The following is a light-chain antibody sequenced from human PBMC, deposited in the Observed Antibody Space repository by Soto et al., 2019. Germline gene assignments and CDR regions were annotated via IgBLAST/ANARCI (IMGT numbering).Light chain of an antibody. CDR3: QSYDSSLTGWV. CDR1: SSNIGANYA. J-gene: IGLJ1*01. V-gene: IGLV1-40*01. CDR2: DYN. Sequence: QSALTQPPSVSGAPGHRVTISCAGSSSNIGANYAVHWYQQLPGTAPKLLIYDYNKRPSGVPDRFSGSKSGTSASLAITGLQAEDEADYYCQSYDSSLTGWVFGTGTKVTAL.